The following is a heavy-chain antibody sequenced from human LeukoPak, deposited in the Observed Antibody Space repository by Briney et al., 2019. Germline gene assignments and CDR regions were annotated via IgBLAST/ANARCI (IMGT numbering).Heavy chain of an antibody. Sequence: GGSLRLSCAASGFTFSSYSMNWVRQAPGNGLDWVSSISSSSSYIYYADSVKGRFTISRDNAKNSLYLQMNSLRAEDTAVYYCARRRQIAVAGGDWFDPWGEGTLVTVSS. CDR1: GFTFSSYS. D-gene: IGHD6-19*01. V-gene: IGHV3-21*01. CDR2: ISSSSSYI. CDR3: ARRRQIAVAGGDWFDP. J-gene: IGHJ5*02.